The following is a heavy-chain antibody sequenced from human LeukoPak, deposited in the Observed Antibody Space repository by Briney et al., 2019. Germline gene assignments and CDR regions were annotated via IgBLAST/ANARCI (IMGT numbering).Heavy chain of an antibody. CDR2: ITYDERDK. D-gene: IGHD3-10*01. J-gene: IGHJ4*02. Sequence: GGSLRLSCAASGFTFSTYAMHWVRQAPGKGLEWVAVITYDERDKYYADSVKGRFTISRDNSKNTVYLQMNSLRAEDTAVYYCARVPYGSGTYTDYWGRGTLVTVSS. CDR1: GFTFSTYA. V-gene: IGHV3-30*04. CDR3: ARVPYGSGTYTDY.